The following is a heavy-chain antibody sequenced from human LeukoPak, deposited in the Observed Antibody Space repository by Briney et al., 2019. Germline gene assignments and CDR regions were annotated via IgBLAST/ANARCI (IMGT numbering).Heavy chain of an antibody. CDR1: GFTFSNYW. Sequence: AGGSLRLSCAASGFTFSNYWMTWVPQAPGKGLEWVANINRDGSERYYVDSVKGRFTISRDDAKSSLYLQMNSLRAEDTAVYYCARRNAMDVWGQGTTVIVFS. CDR2: INRDGSER. V-gene: IGHV3-7*03. CDR3: ARRNAMDV. J-gene: IGHJ6*02.